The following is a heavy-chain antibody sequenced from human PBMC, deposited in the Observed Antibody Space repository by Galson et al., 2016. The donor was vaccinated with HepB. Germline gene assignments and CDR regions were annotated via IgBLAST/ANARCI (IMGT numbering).Heavy chain of an antibody. J-gene: IGHJ4*02. V-gene: IGHV1-69*13. CDR1: GGVFSNYA. CDR2: IIPMFGTP. Sequence: SVKVSCKAHGGVFSNYAISWVRLAPGQGLEWMGGIIPMFGTPNYGQKFQDRVTITADESTNTAYMVLSNVRSEDTAVYYCARGTKFGDYGDLDYWGQGTPVTVSS. D-gene: IGHD4-17*01. CDR3: ARGTKFGDYGDLDY.